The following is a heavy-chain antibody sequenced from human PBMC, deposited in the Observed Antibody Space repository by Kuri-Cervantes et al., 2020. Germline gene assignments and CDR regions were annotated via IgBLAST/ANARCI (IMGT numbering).Heavy chain of an antibody. J-gene: IGHJ4*02. CDR1: GGSISSSSYY. D-gene: IGHD5-18*01. CDR2: IYYSGST. CDR3: ARVGTVDTAMALDY. V-gene: IGHV4-39*07. Sequence: SETLSLTCTVSGGSISSSSYYWGWIRQPPGKGLEWIGSIYYSGSTYYNPSLKSRVTISVDTSKNQFSLKLSSVTAADTAVYYCARVGTVDTAMALDYWGQGTLVTVSS.